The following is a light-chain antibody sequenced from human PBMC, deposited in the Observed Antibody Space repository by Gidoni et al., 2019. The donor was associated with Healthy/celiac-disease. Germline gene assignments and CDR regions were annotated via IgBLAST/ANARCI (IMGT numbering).Light chain of an antibody. Sequence: DIHITQSPSSLSESVGDRVTITCQASQDISSYLHCYQQKPGKAPKLLIYDACNLETGVPSRFSGSGSRTDFTFTISSLQHEDIAKYYCQQYDILPLTFGGGTKVEIK. CDR1: QDISSY. CDR3: QQYDILPLT. CDR2: DAC. J-gene: IGKJ4*01. V-gene: IGKV1-33*01.